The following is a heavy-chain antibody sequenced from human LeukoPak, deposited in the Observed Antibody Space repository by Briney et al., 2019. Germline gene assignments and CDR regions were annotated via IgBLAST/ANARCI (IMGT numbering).Heavy chain of an antibody. V-gene: IGHV5-51*01. Sequence: GESLKISCKGSGYSFINYSISWVRRLPDKGLEWMGMIYPGNSDIRYSPSFQGQVTISVDKSINTAYLQWTSLKASDTAIYYCTTGRFCSGGSCSSSFDFWGQGTLLTVPS. CDR2: IYPGNSDI. J-gene: IGHJ4*02. CDR3: TTGRFCSGGSCSSSFDF. CDR1: GYSFINYS. D-gene: IGHD2-15*01.